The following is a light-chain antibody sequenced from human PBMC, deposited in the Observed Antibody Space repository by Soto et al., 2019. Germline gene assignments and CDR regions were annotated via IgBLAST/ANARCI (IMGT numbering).Light chain of an antibody. V-gene: IGLV1-40*01. Sequence: QSVPRQPPSGSGAPGQRVTICCTESRSNIGAGCDESWYQQLPGTAPTLHIYGNINLPSWVPDRSPGSKSGTSASLAITGLQAEDAADYHCQSYDSSRSGYVFGTGTRPPS. J-gene: IGLJ1*01. CDR3: QSYDSSRSGYV. CDR1: RSNIGAGCD. CDR2: GNI.